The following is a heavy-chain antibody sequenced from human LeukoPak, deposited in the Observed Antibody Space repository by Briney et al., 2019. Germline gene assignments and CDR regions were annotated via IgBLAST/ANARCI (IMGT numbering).Heavy chain of an antibody. J-gene: IGHJ5*02. Sequence: GGSLRLSCAASGFTFSSYAMTWVRQAPGKGLEWVSGVSGSGGSTYYADSVKGRFTISRDNSKNTLSLQMSSLRAEDTAVYYCARGVETGVDWFDPWGQGTLVTVSS. V-gene: IGHV3-23*01. D-gene: IGHD7-27*01. CDR3: ARGVETGVDWFDP. CDR2: VSGSGGST. CDR1: GFTFSSYA.